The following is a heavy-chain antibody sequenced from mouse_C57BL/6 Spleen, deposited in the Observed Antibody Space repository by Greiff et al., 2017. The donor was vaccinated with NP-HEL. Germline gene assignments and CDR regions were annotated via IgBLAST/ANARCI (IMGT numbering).Heavy chain of an antibody. Sequence: QVQLQQPGAELVKPGASVKLSCKASGYTFTSYWMQWVKQRPGQGLEWIGEIDPSDSYTNYNQKFKGKATLTVDTSSSTAYMQLSSLASEDSAVYYCARRGYDYDGFDYWGQGTTLTVSS. V-gene: IGHV1-50*01. J-gene: IGHJ2*01. CDR3: ARRGYDYDGFDY. CDR2: IDPSDSYT. CDR1: GYTFTSYW. D-gene: IGHD2-4*01.